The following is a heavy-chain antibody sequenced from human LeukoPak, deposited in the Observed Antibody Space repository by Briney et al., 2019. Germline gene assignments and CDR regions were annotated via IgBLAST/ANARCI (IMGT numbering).Heavy chain of an antibody. D-gene: IGHD3-22*01. CDR1: GFTFSSYG. CDR3: AKDDDDSSGYYTDAFDI. V-gene: IGHV3-30*02. CDR2: IRYDGSNK. J-gene: IGHJ3*02. Sequence: QSGGSLRLSCAASGFTFSSYGMHWVRQAPGKGLEWVAFIRYDGSNKYYADSVKGRFTISRDNSKNTLYLQMNSLRAEDTAVYYCAKDDDDSSGYYTDAFDIWGQGTMVTVSS.